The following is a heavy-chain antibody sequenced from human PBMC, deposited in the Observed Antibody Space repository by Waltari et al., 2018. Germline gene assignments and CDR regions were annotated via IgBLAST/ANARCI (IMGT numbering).Heavy chain of an antibody. J-gene: IGHJ3*01. CDR2: VYPVNSVT. V-gene: IGHV5-51*01. CDR3: ARRGRGNYPDAFDL. Sequence: EVQLVQSGAEVKKPGESLRISCKVSGYRFNTYWIDWVRQMPGKGLEWMGCVYPVNSVTRYSPSLQGHITISVDKSNSTAYLQWTSLKDSDSAMYFCARRGRGNYPDAFDLWGQGTVVTVSS. D-gene: IGHD1-1*01. CDR1: GYRFNTYW.